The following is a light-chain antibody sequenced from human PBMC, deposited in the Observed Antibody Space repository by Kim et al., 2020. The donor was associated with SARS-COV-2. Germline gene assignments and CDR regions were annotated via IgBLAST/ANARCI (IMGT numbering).Light chain of an antibody. CDR3: QQYDNLPLT. Sequence: DIQMTQSPSSLFASVGDRVTITCQASQDISNYLNWYQQKPGKAPKLLIYDASNLGTGVPSRFSGSGSGTDFTFTISSLQPEDIATYYCQQYDNLPLTFCGGTKVEIK. J-gene: IGKJ4*01. CDR2: DAS. CDR1: QDISNY. V-gene: IGKV1-33*01.